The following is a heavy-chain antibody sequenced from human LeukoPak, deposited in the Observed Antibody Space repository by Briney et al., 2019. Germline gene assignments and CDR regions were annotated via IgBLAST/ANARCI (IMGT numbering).Heavy chain of an antibody. D-gene: IGHD3-10*01. V-gene: IGHV4-34*01. CDR1: GESFSGHY. CDR2: INHSGST. Sequence: SETLSLTCAAYGESFSGHYWTWIRQPPGKGLEWIGEINHSGSTTSNPSLNNRVTISVDTSKNQFSLKLTSVTAADTAVYYCARPRYGSASLDSWGQGTLVTVSS. J-gene: IGHJ4*02. CDR3: ARPRYGSASLDS.